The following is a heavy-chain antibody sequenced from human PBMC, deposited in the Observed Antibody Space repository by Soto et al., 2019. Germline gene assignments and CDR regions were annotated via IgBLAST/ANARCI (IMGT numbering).Heavy chain of an antibody. CDR3: ARDKYYYGSGGYSP. CDR1: GFTFSSYS. V-gene: IGHV3-21*01. CDR2: ISSSSSYI. J-gene: IGHJ5*02. D-gene: IGHD3-10*01. Sequence: EVQLVESRGGLVKPGGSLRLSCAASGFTFSSYSMNWVRQAPGKGLEWVSSISSSSSYIYYADSVKGRFTISRDNARNSLYLQMNSLRAEDTAVYYCARDKYYYGSGGYSPWGQGTLVTVSS.